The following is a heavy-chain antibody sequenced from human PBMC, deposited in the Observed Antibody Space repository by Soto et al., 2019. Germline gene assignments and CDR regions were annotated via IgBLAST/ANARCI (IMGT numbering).Heavy chain of an antibody. V-gene: IGHV3-48*01. D-gene: IGHD3-10*01. J-gene: IGHJ6*02. CDR3: ARDEMRGSGSPNFFGMDV. CDR2: ISSSSTTI. CDR1: GFSISSYH. Sequence: GGSLRLSCAASGFSISSYHINWVRQAPGKGLEWISYISSSSTTIYYADSVKGRFTISRDNAKNSLSLQMNSLRAEDTAIYYCARDEMRGSGSPNFFGMDVWGQGTTVTVS.